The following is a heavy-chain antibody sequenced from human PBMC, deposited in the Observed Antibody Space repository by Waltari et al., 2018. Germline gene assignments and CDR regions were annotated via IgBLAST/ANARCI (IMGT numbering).Heavy chain of an antibody. D-gene: IGHD6-13*01. CDR2: ISWNSGSI. CDR3: ATIAAADNFDY. Sequence: EVQLVESGGGLVQPGRSLRLSCAASGFTFDDYAMHWVRQAPGKGLEWVAGISWNSGSIGYADSVKGRFTIARDNAKNSLYLQMNRLRAEDTALYYCATIAAADNFDYWGQGTLVTVSS. V-gene: IGHV3-9*01. CDR1: GFTFDDYA. J-gene: IGHJ4*02.